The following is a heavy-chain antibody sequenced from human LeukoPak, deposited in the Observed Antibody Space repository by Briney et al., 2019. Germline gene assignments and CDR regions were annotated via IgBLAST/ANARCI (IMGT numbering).Heavy chain of an antibody. J-gene: IGHJ5*02. CDR3: ARAHCSSTSCYKYWFDP. V-gene: IGHV1-8*03. Sequence: ASVKVSCKASGYTFTSYDINWVRQATGQGLEWMGWMNPNSGNTGYAQKFQGRVTITRNTSISTAYMELSSPRSEDTAVYYCARAHCSSTSCYKYWFDPWGQGTLVTVSS. CDR2: MNPNSGNT. D-gene: IGHD2-2*02. CDR1: GYTFTSYD.